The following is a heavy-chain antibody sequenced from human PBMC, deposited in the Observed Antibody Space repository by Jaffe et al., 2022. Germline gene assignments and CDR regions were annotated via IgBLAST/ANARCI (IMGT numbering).Heavy chain of an antibody. Sequence: QVQLQESGPGLVKPSETLSLTCAVSGYSISSGYYWGWIRQPPGKGLEWIGSIYHSGSTYYNPSLKSRVTISVDTSKNQFSLKLSSVTAADTAVYYCARTYYYGSGSLNYFDYWGQGTLVTVSS. CDR3: ARTYYYGSGSLNYFDY. J-gene: IGHJ4*02. CDR2: IYHSGST. CDR1: GYSISSGYY. D-gene: IGHD3-10*01. V-gene: IGHV4-38-2*01.